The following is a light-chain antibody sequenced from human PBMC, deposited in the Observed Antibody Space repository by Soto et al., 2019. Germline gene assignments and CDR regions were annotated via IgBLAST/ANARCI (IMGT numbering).Light chain of an antibody. J-gene: IGKJ3*01. Sequence: EIVLTQSPRNMSLSPGERATLSCRASQNIGNFLAWYQHKPGQAPRLLIYDASKRATGIPARSSGSGSGTDFTLTISSLEPADFAVYYCQQRTTWPPLFAFGPGTRVDIK. CDR2: DAS. CDR3: QQRTTWPPLFA. V-gene: IGKV3-11*01. CDR1: QNIGNF.